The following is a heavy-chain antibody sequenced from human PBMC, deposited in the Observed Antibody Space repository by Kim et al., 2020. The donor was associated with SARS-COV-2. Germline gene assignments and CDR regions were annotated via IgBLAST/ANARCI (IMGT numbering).Heavy chain of an antibody. CDR2: IYYSGST. V-gene: IGHV4-39*07. D-gene: IGHD6-13*01. Sequence: SETLSLTCTVSGGSISSSSYYWGWIRQPPGKGLEWIGSIYYSGSTYYNPSLKSRVTISVDTSKNQFSLKLSSVTAADTAVYYCAIHRGSSWRRVIDYWGQGTLVTVSS. CDR1: GGSISSSSYY. J-gene: IGHJ4*02. CDR3: AIHRGSSWRRVIDY.